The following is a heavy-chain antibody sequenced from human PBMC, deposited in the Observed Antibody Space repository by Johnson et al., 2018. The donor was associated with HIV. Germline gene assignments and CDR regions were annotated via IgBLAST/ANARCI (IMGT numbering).Heavy chain of an antibody. CDR3: ARRRSYSSSWEPPDDAFDI. V-gene: IGHV3-53*01. CDR2: IYSGGST. CDR1: GFTVSSNH. J-gene: IGHJ3*02. D-gene: IGHD6-13*01. Sequence: VQLVESGGGLVQPGGSLRLSCAASGFTVSSNHMRWVRQAQGKGLEWVSVIYSGGSTYYADSVKVRFTISRDNSKNTLYLQMNSLRAEDTAVYYCARRRSYSSSWEPPDDAFDIWGQGTMVTVS.